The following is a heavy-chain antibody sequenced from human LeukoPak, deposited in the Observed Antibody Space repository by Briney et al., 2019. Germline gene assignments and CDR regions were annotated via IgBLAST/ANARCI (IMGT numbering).Heavy chain of an antibody. V-gene: IGHV1-2*06. CDR2: INPNNGGT. Sequence: ASVKVSCKASGYTFTGYYIHWVRQAPGQGLDWMGRINPNNGGTNYAQKFQGRVTMTWDMSMSTAYMELSRLRSDDTAVYYCAGEDNSSGYRPFDIWGQGTMVTVPS. CDR1: GYTFTGYY. CDR3: AGEDNSSGYRPFDI. J-gene: IGHJ3*02. D-gene: IGHD3-22*01.